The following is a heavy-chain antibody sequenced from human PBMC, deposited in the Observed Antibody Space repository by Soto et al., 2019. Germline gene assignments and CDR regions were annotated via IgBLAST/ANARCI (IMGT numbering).Heavy chain of an antibody. CDR1: GGSISSGDYH. Sequence: SETLSLTCTVSGGSISSGDYHWSWIRQPPGKGLEWIGYIYYSGSTYYNPSLKSRVTISVDTSKNQFSLKLSSVTAADTAVYYCARAGEIDVVVVAPNWFDPWGQGTLVTVSS. V-gene: IGHV4-30-4*01. J-gene: IGHJ5*02. D-gene: IGHD2-15*01. CDR3: ARAGEIDVVVVAPNWFDP. CDR2: IYYSGST.